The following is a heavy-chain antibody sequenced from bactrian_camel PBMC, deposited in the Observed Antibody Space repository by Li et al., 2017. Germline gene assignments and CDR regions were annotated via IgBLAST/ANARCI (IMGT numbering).Heavy chain of an antibody. CDR2: IDSDGDA. CDR1: GYGHITKC. CDR3: AASAGTWAVRCGLGRSLYAS. Sequence: VQLVESGGGSVTAGGSLRLSCSPSGYGHITKCMGWFRQAPGKEREGLATIDSDGDAAYADSMKGRFTISKGNGRLTLYLQMDNLTPEDSAMYYCAASAGTWAVRCGLGRSLYASWDQGTQVTV. J-gene: IGHJ6*01. D-gene: IGHD6*01. V-gene: IGHV3S57*01.